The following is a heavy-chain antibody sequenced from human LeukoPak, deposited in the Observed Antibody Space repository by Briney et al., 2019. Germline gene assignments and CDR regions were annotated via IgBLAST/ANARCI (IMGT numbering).Heavy chain of an antibody. V-gene: IGHV3-11*04. J-gene: IGHJ6*03. CDR3: ARDSGWFGGLPLDYYYYMDV. CDR2: ISSSGSTI. Sequence: GGSLRLSCAASGFTFSDYYMSWIRQAPGKGLEWVSYISSSGSTIYYADSVKGRFTISRDNAKNSLYLQMNSLRAEDTAVYYCARDSGWFGGLPLDYYYYMDVWGKGTTVTVSS. CDR1: GFTFSDYY. D-gene: IGHD3-10*01.